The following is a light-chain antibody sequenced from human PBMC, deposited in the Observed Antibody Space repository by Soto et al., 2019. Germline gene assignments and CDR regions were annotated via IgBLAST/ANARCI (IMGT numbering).Light chain of an antibody. V-gene: IGKV3-20*01. CDR1: QSVSSR. CDR2: GAS. J-gene: IGKJ5*01. Sequence: EIVLTQSPGTLSLSPCERATLSCRASQSVSSRLAWYQQKPGQAPRLLISGASSRATGIPDRFSGSGSATDFTLTISRLEPEDFALYYCQQYGSSPITFGQGTRLENK. CDR3: QQYGSSPIT.